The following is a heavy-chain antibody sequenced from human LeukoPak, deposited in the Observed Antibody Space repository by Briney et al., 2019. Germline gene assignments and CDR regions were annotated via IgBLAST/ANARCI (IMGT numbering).Heavy chain of an antibody. Sequence: PGGSLRLSCAASGFTFSSYSMNWVSQAPGKGLEWVSSISSSSSYIYYADSVKGRFTISRDNAKNSLYLQMNSLRAEDTAVYYCARVLGGAAFDIWGQGTMVTVSS. J-gene: IGHJ3*02. CDR3: ARVLGGAAFDI. CDR1: GFTFSSYS. D-gene: IGHD3-16*01. CDR2: ISSSSSYI. V-gene: IGHV3-21*01.